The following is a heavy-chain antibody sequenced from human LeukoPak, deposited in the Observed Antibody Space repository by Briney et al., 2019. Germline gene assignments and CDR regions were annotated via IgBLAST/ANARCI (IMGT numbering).Heavy chain of an antibody. CDR3: AKRGVVIRVILVGFHKEAYYFDS. D-gene: IGHD3-22*01. Sequence: GGSLRLSCAVSGITLSNYGMSWVRQAPGKGLEWVAGISDSGGRTNYADSVKGRFTISRDNPKNTIYLQMTSLRAEDTAVYFCAKRGVVIRVILVGFHKEAYYFDSWGQGALVTVSS. CDR1: GITLSNYG. J-gene: IGHJ4*02. V-gene: IGHV3-23*01. CDR2: ISDSGGRT.